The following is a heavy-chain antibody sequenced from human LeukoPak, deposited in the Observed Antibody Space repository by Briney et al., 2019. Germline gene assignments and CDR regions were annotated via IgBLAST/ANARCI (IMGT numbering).Heavy chain of an antibody. CDR1: GGSMSSSSHY. V-gene: IGHV4-39*02. CDR3: VRVRGYWLVRGYLDY. D-gene: IGHD6-19*01. Sequence: PSETLSLTCTVSGGSMSSSSHYWGWIRQSPGKGLEWIGSIYYSGANHYNPSLKSRVTMSVDTSKNQFSVKLTSVTATDTAVYYCVRVRGYWLVRGYLDYWGQGTQVTVSS. CDR2: IYYSGAN. J-gene: IGHJ4*02.